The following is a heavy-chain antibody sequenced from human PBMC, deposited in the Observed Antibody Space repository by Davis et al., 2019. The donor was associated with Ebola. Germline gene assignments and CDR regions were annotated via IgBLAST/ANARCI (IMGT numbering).Heavy chain of an antibody. V-gene: IGHV4-4*02. CDR1: GGSISSSNW. CDR3: ARAGYSGYDLHY. Sequence: SETLSLTCAVSGGSISSSNWWSWVRQPPGKGLEWIGEIYHSGSTNYNPSLKSRVTISVDTSKNQFSLKLSSVTAADTAVYYCARAGYSGYDLHYWGQGTLVTVSS. CDR2: IYHSGST. D-gene: IGHD5-12*01. J-gene: IGHJ4*02.